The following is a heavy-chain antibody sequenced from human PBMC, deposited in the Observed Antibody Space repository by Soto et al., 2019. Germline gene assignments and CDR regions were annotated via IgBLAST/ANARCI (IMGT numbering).Heavy chain of an antibody. V-gene: IGHV1-2*04. D-gene: IGHD5-12*01. J-gene: IGHJ6*03. CDR3: ARESGGATATLDYYYFYMDV. CDR2: INPNGGVT. Sequence: QVQLLQSGAEVKRPGASLTVSCRSSGDTFNDYYIHWVRQAPGQGLEWMGWINPNGGVTKYAQKFQGWVSMTRDTSIRTVYRQLSRLRSDDTAVYYCARESGGATATLDYYYFYMDVWGTGTTVTVSS. CDR1: GDTFNDYY.